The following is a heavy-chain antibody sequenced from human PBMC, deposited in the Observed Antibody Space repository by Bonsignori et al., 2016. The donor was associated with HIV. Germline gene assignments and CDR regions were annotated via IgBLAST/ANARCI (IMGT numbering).Heavy chain of an antibody. D-gene: IGHD6-6*01. Sequence: WVRQAPGQGLEWMGIINPSGGSTSYAQKFQGRVTMTRDTSTSTVYMELSSLRSEDTAVYYCARGGIGGRHSSTWDYWGQGTLVTVSS. V-gene: IGHV1-46*01. J-gene: IGHJ4*02. CDR2: INPSGGST. CDR3: ARGGIGGRHSSTWDY.